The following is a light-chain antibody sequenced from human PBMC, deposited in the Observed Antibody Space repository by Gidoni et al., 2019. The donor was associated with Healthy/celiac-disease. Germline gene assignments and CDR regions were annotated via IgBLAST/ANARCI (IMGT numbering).Light chain of an antibody. Sequence: EIVLTQSPGTLSLSQGDRATLSCRASQSVSRSYLAWYQQKPGQAPRLLIHGAASRATGIPDRFSGSGSATDFTLTISRLGPEDFAVYYCQQYGSSPLFTFGPGTKVDIK. CDR2: GAA. V-gene: IGKV3-20*01. CDR3: QQYGSSPLFT. J-gene: IGKJ3*01. CDR1: QSVSRSY.